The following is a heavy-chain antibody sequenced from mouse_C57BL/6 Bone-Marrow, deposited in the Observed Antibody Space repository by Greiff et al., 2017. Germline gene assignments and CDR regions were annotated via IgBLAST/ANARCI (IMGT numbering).Heavy chain of an antibody. Sequence: EVMLVESGGGLVKPGGSLKLSCAASGFTFSSYAMSWVRQTPEKRLEWVATISDGGSYTYYPDNVKGRFTISRDNAKNNLYLQMSHLKSEDTAMYYCARGLTGYFDYWGRGTTLTVSS. CDR3: ARGLTGYFDY. CDR2: ISDGGSYT. CDR1: GFTFSSYA. J-gene: IGHJ2*01. V-gene: IGHV5-4*03.